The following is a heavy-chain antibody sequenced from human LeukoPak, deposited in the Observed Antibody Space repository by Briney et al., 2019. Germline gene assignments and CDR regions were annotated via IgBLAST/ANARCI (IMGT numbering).Heavy chain of an antibody. J-gene: IGHJ4*02. CDR2: IYYSGST. V-gene: IGHV4-61*01. Sequence: SETLSLTCTVSGGSVSSGSYYWSWIRRPPGKGLEWIGYIYYSGSTNYNPSLKSRVTISVDTSKNQFSLKLSSVTAADTAVYYCARAETYYDFWSGYYTGFDYWGQGTLVTVSS. CDR1: GGSVSSGSYY. D-gene: IGHD3-3*01. CDR3: ARAETYYDFWSGYYTGFDY.